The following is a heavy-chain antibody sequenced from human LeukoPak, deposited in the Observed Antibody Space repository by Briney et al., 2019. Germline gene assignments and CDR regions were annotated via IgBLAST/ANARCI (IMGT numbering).Heavy chain of an antibody. CDR2: IYYSGST. J-gene: IGHJ4*02. Sequence: SETLSLTCTVSGGSISSSSYYWGWIRQPPGKGLEWIGSIYYSGSTYYNPSLKSRVTVSGDTSKNQFSLKLSSVTAADTAVYYCARDMGWNGLVDSWGRGTLVTVSS. V-gene: IGHV4-39*07. D-gene: IGHD1-1*01. CDR3: ARDMGWNGLVDS. CDR1: GGSISSSSYY.